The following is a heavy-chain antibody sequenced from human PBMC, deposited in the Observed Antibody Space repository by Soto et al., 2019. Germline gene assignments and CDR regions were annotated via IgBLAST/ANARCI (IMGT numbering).Heavy chain of an antibody. D-gene: IGHD6-19*01. CDR1: GYTFTGYY. CDR3: ARNQWLDSPSDY. V-gene: IGHV1-2*04. Sequence: ASVKVSCKASGYTFTGYYVNWVRQAPGQGLEWMGWLNPNSGATKYAQKFQGWVTMTSDTSISTGYLELRSLKFDDTAVYYCARNQWLDSPSDYWGQGTLVTAPQ. J-gene: IGHJ4*02. CDR2: LNPNSGAT.